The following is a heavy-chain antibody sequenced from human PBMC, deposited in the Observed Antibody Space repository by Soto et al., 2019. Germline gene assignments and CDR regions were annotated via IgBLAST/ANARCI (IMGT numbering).Heavy chain of an antibody. V-gene: IGHV3-23*01. J-gene: IGHJ4*02. Sequence: GGSLRLSCAASGFTFSSYAMRWVRQAPGKGLEWVSAISGSGGSTYYADSVKGRFTISRDNSKNTLYLQMNSLRAEDKAVYYCAKRLRSGGSCYSCYSDYWGQGTLVTVSS. CDR2: ISGSGGST. CDR3: AKRLRSGGSCYSCYSDY. CDR1: GFTFSSYA. D-gene: IGHD2-15*01.